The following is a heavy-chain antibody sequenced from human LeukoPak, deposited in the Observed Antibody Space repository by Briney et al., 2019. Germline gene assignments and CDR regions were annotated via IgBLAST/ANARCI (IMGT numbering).Heavy chain of an antibody. CDR3: ARAQDIVATYFDY. Sequence: SETLSLTCTVSGGSISSYYRSWIRQPPGKGLEWIGYIYYSGSTNYNPSLKSRVTISVDTSKNQFSLKLSSVTAADTAVYYCARAQDIVATYFDYWGQGTLVTVSS. CDR2: IYYSGST. D-gene: IGHD5-12*01. CDR1: GGSISSYY. V-gene: IGHV4-59*01. J-gene: IGHJ4*02.